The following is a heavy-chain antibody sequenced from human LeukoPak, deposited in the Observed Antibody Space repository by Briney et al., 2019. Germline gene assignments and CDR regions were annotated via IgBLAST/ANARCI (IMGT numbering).Heavy chain of an antibody. J-gene: IGHJ4*02. V-gene: IGHV1-46*01. D-gene: IGHD2-15*01. CDR2: INPSGGST. CDR1: GYTFTSYY. CDR3: ARDPPNCSGGSCYSSTLFDY. Sequence: GASVKVSCKASGYTFTSYYMHWVRQAPGQGLEWMGIINPSGGSTSYAQKFQGRVTMTRDTSTSTVYMELSSLRSEDTAVYYCARDPPNCSGGSCYSSTLFDYWGQGTLVTVSS.